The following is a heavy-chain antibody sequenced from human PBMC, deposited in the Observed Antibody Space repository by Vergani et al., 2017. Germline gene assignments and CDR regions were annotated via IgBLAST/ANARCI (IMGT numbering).Heavy chain of an antibody. CDR1: GYTFISYA. CDR3: ARGGSSSNWYQDY. CDR2: VNGGNGNT. J-gene: IGHJ4*02. Sequence: QVQLVQSGAEVKKPGASVKVSCKASGYTFISYAMHWVRQAPGQSLEWMGWVNGGNGNTKYSQKLQGRVTITRDTSGNTAYMELSSLRSEDTAVYYCARGGSSSNWYQDYWGQGTLVTVSS. V-gene: IGHV1-3*01. D-gene: IGHD6-13*01.